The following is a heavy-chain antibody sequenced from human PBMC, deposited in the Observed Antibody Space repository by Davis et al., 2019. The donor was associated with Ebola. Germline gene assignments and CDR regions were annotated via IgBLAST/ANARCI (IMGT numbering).Heavy chain of an antibody. CDR1: GFTFSSYA. CDR2: ISYDGSNK. J-gene: IGHJ4*02. D-gene: IGHD6-19*01. CDR3: ASWPAVALNLD. Sequence: GESLKISCAASGFTFSSYAMHWVRQAPGKGLEWVAVISYDGSNKYYADSVKGRFTISRDNSKNTLYLQMNSLRAEDTAVYYCASWPAVALNLDWGQGTLVTVSS. V-gene: IGHV3-30-3*01.